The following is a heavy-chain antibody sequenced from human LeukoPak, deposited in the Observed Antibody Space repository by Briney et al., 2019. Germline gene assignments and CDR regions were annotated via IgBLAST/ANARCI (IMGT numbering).Heavy chain of an antibody. D-gene: IGHD3-10*01. Sequence: GESLKISCKGSGYSFTSYWIGWVRQMPGKGLEWMGIVYSRDSDTRYSTSFQGQVTISADKSISTAYLQWGSLKASDTAMYYCVRQDYDSGSRPYFDPWGQGNLVTVSS. J-gene: IGHJ5*02. V-gene: IGHV5-51*01. CDR3: VRQDYDSGSRPYFDP. CDR1: GYSFTSYW. CDR2: VYSRDSDT.